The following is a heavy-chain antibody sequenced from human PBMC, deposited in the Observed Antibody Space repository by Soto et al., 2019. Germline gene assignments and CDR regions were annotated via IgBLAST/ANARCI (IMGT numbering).Heavy chain of an antibody. V-gene: IGHV1-8*01. J-gene: IGHJ6*02. D-gene: IGHD3-3*01. CDR2: MNPNSGNT. Sequence: ASVKVSCKASGYTFTSYDINWVRQATGQGLEWMGWMNPNSGNTGYAQKFQGRVTMTRNTSISTAYMELSSLRSEDTAVYYCARGGYYDFWSGYIRYGMDVWGQGTTVPVS. CDR1: GYTFTSYD. CDR3: ARGGYYDFWSGYIRYGMDV.